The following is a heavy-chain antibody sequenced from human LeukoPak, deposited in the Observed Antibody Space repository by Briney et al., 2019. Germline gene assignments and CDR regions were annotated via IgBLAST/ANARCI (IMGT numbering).Heavy chain of an antibody. CDR1: GDSISSGGCY. CDR2: IYSSGST. J-gene: IGHJ6*02. V-gene: IGHV4-31*03. D-gene: IGHD3-10*01. CDR3: ARDYYGSGNYYSYYGLEV. Sequence: SQTLSLTCTVSGDSISSGGCYWSWIRQHPGKGLEWIGYIYSSGSTYYNPSLKSRVTISVDTSKNQFSLELSSVTAADTAVYYCARDYYGSGNYYSYYGLEVWGQGTTVTVSS.